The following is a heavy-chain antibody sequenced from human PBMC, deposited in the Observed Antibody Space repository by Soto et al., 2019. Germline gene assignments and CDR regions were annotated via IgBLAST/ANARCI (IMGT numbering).Heavy chain of an antibody. CDR3: ARGLYGSGSYSVLRWGNCMDV. D-gene: IGHD3-10*01. CDR1: GYTFTSYA. V-gene: IGHV1-3*01. Sequence: QVQLVQSGAEVKKPGASVKVSCKASGYTFTSYAMHWVRQAPGQRLEWMGWINAGNGNTKYSQKFQGRVTITRDTSASTDYMELSRLRSEYTAVYYCARGLYGSGSYSVLRWGNCMDVSGQGTTVTVSS. J-gene: IGHJ6*02. CDR2: INAGNGNT.